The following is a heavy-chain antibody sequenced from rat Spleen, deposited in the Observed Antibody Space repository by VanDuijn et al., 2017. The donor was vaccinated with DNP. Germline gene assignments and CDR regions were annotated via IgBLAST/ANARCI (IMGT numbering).Heavy chain of an antibody. D-gene: IGHD1-3*01. J-gene: IGHJ4*01. CDR1: GFSLTSYT. Sequence: QTLSLTCTVSGFSLTSYTVSWVRQPPGKGLEWIASMSSGGSRYYNSALKSRLSISRDTSKSQVFLKMNSVQTEDSAMYFCARSLATVVPTGAMDVWGQGTSVTVSS. CDR3: ARSLATVVPTGAMDV. V-gene: IGHV2-6*01. CDR2: MSSGGSR.